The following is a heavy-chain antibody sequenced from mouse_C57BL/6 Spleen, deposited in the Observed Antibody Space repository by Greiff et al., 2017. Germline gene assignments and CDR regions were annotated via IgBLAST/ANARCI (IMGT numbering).Heavy chain of an antibody. Sequence: VQVVESGPGLVQPSQSLSITCTVSGFSLTSYGVHWVRQSPGKGLEWLGVIWSGGSTDYNAAFISRLSISKDNSKSQVFFKMNSLQADDTAIYYCARFPYDYEGYYYAMDYWGQGTSVTVSS. V-gene: IGHV2-2*01. D-gene: IGHD2-4*01. CDR2: IWSGGST. CDR3: ARFPYDYEGYYYAMDY. J-gene: IGHJ4*01. CDR1: GFSLTSYG.